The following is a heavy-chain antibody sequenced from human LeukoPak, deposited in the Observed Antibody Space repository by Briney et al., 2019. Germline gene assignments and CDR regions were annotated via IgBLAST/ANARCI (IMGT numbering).Heavy chain of an antibody. D-gene: IGHD1-7*01. CDR3: AREIGELRRSFDS. J-gene: IGHJ4*02. CDR1: GGSISSDY. CDR2: IYSSGSS. V-gene: IGHV4-4*07. Sequence: PSETLSLTCTVSGGSISSDYWSWIRQPAGKGLEWIGRIYSSGSSNYNPSLKGRFTMSVDTSKNRLSLELSPVTAPDTAVYYCAREIGELRRSFDSWGQGTLVTVS.